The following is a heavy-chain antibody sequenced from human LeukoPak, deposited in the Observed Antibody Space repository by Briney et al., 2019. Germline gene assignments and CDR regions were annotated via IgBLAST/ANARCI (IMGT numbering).Heavy chain of an antibody. Sequence: PGGSLRLSCAASGFNFSNYSMNWVRQAPGKGLEWVSYISSSGRTIHHADSVKGRFTISRDNAKNSLYLQINSLRDDDTAVYYCARFSYVFWDFDYWGQGTLVTVSS. CDR1: GFNFSNYS. CDR3: ARFSYVFWDFDY. D-gene: IGHD3-10*02. J-gene: IGHJ4*02. CDR2: ISSSGRTI. V-gene: IGHV3-48*02.